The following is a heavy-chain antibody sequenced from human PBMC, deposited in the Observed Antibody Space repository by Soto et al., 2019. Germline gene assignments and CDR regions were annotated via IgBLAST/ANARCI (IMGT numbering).Heavy chain of an antibody. CDR3: ARDTEHFRGYYRLFDY. CDR1: GYTFTSYG. J-gene: IGHJ4*02. Sequence: ASVKVSCKASGYTFTSYGISWVRQAPGQGLEWMGWISAYNGNTNYAQKLQGRVTMTTDTSTSTAYMELRSLRSDDTAVYYCARDTEHFRGYYRLFDYWGQGNLVTVSS. CDR2: ISAYNGNT. D-gene: IGHD3-22*01. V-gene: IGHV1-18*04.